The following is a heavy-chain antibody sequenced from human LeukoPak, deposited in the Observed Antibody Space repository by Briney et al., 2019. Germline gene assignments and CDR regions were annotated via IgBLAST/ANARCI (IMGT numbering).Heavy chain of an antibody. J-gene: IGHJ6*02. D-gene: IGHD5-12*01. Sequence: SETLSLTCTVSGGSISSGGYYWSWIRQPPGKGLEWIGYIYHSGSTYYNPSLKSRVTISIDAAKNQFSLMLTSVTAADTAVYYCARDGYSGYDYYYYGMDVWGQGTTVTVSS. V-gene: IGHV4-30-2*01. CDR2: IYHSGST. CDR1: GGSISSGGYY. CDR3: ARDGYSGYDYYYYGMDV.